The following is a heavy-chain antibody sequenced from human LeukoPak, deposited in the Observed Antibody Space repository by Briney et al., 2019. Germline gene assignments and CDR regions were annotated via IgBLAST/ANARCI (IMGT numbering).Heavy chain of an antibody. J-gene: IGHJ4*02. CDR1: GGSISSGDYY. V-gene: IGHV4-30-4*01. CDR2: IYYSGST. CDR3: ARDIEGDDYAFDY. D-gene: IGHD4-17*01. Sequence: SETLSFTCTVSGGSISSGDYYWSWIRQPPGKGLEWIGYIYYSGSTYYNPSLKGRVTISVDTSKNQFSLKLSSVTAADTAVYYCARDIEGDDYAFDYWGQGTLVTVSS.